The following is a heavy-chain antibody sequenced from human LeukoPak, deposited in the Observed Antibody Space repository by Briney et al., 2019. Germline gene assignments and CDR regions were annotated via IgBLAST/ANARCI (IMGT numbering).Heavy chain of an antibody. Sequence: GGSLRLSCAASGFTFSSYGMHWVRQAPGKGLEWVAVIWYDGSNKYYADSVKGRFTISRDNSKNTLYLQMNSLRAEDTAVYCCAKDSDYYDSSGYYHWGQGTLVTVSS. V-gene: IGHV3-33*06. J-gene: IGHJ5*02. D-gene: IGHD3-22*01. CDR2: IWYDGSNK. CDR3: AKDSDYYDSSGYYH. CDR1: GFTFSSYG.